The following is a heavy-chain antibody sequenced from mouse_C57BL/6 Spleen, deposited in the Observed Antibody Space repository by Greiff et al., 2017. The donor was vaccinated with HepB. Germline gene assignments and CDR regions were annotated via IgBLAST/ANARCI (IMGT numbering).Heavy chain of an antibody. J-gene: IGHJ2*01. CDR1: GYTFTSYW. D-gene: IGHD1-1*02. V-gene: IGHV1-53*01. CDR2: INPSNGGT. CDR3: ARLSLVDYFDY. Sequence: QVHVKQPGTELVKPGASVKLSCKASGYTFTSYWMHWVKQRPGQGLEWIGNINPSNGGTNYNEKFKSKATLTVDKSSSTAYMQLSSLTSEDSAVYYCARLSLVDYFDYWGQGTTLTVSS.